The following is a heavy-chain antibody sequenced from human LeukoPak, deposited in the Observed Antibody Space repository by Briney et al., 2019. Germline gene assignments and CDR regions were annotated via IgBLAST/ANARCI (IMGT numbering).Heavy chain of an antibody. Sequence: GASVKVSCKASGYTFTSYGISWLRQAPGQGLEWVGWISAYDSNTDYAQKFQGRVSMTTDTSTSTAYMELRSPRSDDTAVYYCARDLCTNATCPLFDYWGQGTLVTVSS. CDR1: GYTFTSYG. CDR2: ISAYDSNT. D-gene: IGHD2-8*01. J-gene: IGHJ4*02. CDR3: ARDLCTNATCPLFDY. V-gene: IGHV1-18*04.